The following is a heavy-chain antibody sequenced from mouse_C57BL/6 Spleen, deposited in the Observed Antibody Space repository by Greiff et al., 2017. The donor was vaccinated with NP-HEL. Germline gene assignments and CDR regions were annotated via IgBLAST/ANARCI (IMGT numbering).Heavy chain of an antibody. V-gene: IGHV5-17*01. J-gene: IGHJ3*01. Sequence: EVHLVESGGGLVKPGGSLKLSCAASGFTFSDYGMHWVRQAPEKGLEWVAYISSGSSTIYYADTVKGRFTISRDNAKNTLFLQMTSLRSEDTAMYYCASTYDGGFAYWGQGTLVTVSA. CDR3: ASTYDGGFAY. D-gene: IGHD2-12*01. CDR2: ISSGSSTI. CDR1: GFTFSDYG.